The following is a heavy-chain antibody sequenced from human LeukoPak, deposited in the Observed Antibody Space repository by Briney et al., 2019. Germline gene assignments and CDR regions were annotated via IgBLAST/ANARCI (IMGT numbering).Heavy chain of an antibody. Sequence: ASVKVSRKASGYTFTGYYMHWVRQAPGQGLEWMGWIKPNSGGTNYAQKFQGRVTMTRDTSISTAYMELSRLRSDDTAVYYCARICSSTSCVGYWGQGTLVTVSS. V-gene: IGHV1-2*02. CDR3: ARICSSTSCVGY. D-gene: IGHD2-2*01. CDR1: GYTFTGYY. CDR2: IKPNSGGT. J-gene: IGHJ4*02.